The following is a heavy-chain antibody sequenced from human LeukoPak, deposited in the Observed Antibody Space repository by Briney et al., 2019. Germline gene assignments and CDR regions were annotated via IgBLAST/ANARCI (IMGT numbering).Heavy chain of an antibody. CDR3: ARGPSSGAFDI. CDR2: IIPIFGTA. V-gene: IGHV1-69*13. CDR1: GGTFSSYT. J-gene: IGHJ3*02. Sequence: GASVKVSCKASGGTFSSYTISWVRQAPGQGLEWMGGIIPIFGTANYAQKFQGRVTITADESTSTAYMELSSLRSEDTAVYYCARGPSSGAFDIWGQGTMVTVSS.